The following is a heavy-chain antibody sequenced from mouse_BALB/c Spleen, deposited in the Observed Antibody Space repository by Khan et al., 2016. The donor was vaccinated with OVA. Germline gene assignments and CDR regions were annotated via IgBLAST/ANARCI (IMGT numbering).Heavy chain of an antibody. J-gene: IGHJ2*01. V-gene: IGHV5-17*02. Sequence: EVELVESGGGLVQPGGSRKLSCAASGFTFSSFGMHWVRQAPEKGLEWVAYISSGSSTIYYADTVKGRFTLSSDNSKNTLFMQMTSLRSEATAMCYCARGIGPPFDYWGQGTTLTVSS. CDR3: ARGIGPPFDY. CDR1: GFTFSSFG. CDR2: ISSGSSTI.